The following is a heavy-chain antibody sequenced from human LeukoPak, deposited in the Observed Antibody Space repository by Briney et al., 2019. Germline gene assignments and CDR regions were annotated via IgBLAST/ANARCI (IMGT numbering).Heavy chain of an antibody. CDR3: AVGTRVSSGYYPREYFQY. D-gene: IGHD3-22*01. CDR2: VIPILGIA. CDR1: GGTFSSYA. J-gene: IGHJ1*01. V-gene: IGHV1-69*04. Sequence: SVKVSCKASGGTFSSYAISWVRQAPGQGLEWMGRVIPILGIANYAQKFQGRVTITADKSTSTAYMEMSSLRSEDTAVYYCAVGTRVSSGYYPREYFQYWGQGTLVTVSS.